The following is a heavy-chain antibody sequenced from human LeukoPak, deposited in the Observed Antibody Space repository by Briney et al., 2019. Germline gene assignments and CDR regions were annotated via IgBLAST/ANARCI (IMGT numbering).Heavy chain of an antibody. D-gene: IGHD3-10*01. CDR3: ARSEYYYGSGSKRHKGGWFDP. Sequence: SVKVSCKASGYSFTSYYMHWVRQAPGQGLEWMGGIIPIFGTANFAQKFQGRVTITADKSTSTAYMELSSLRSEDTAVYYCARSEYYYGSGSKRHKGGWFDPWGQGTLVTVSS. CDR2: IIPIFGTA. CDR1: GYSFTSYY. J-gene: IGHJ5*02. V-gene: IGHV1-69*06.